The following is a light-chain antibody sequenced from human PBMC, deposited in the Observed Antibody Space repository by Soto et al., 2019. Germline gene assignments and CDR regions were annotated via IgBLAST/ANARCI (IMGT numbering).Light chain of an antibody. V-gene: IGKV1-5*03. CDR1: QSISSW. J-gene: IGKJ1*01. CDR3: QQFNSYPWT. Sequence: DIQMTQSPSTLSASVGDRVTIACRASQSISSWLAWYQQKPGKAPKLLIYKASSLEGGVPSRFSGSGSGTEFTLTISSLQPDDFATYYCQQFNSYPWTFGQGTKVEI. CDR2: KAS.